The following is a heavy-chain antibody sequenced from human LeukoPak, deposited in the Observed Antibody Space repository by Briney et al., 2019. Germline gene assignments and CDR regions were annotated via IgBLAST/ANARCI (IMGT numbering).Heavy chain of an antibody. V-gene: IGHV4-61*01. J-gene: IGHJ5*02. CDR2: IYYSGST. CDR1: GGSVSSGSYY. D-gene: IGHD4-17*01. CDR3: AGEKGDYGFNWFDP. Sequence: PSETLSLTCTVSGGSVSSGSYYWSWIRQPPGKGLEWIGYIYYSGSTNYNPSLKGRVTISVDTSKNQFSLKLSSVTAADTAVYYCAGEKGDYGFNWFDPWGQGTLVTVSS.